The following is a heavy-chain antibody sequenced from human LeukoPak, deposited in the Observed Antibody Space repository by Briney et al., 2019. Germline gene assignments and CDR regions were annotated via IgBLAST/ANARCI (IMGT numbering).Heavy chain of an antibody. Sequence: GGSLRLSCAASGFTFDDYAMHWVRQAPGKGLELVSLISWDGGSTYYADSVKGRFTISRDNSKNSLYLQMNSLRAEDTALYYCAKDIGWVLLGGLDYWGQGTLVTVSS. V-gene: IGHV3-43D*03. CDR2: ISWDGGST. CDR1: GFTFDDYA. D-gene: IGHD2/OR15-2a*01. CDR3: AKDIGWVLLGGLDY. J-gene: IGHJ4*02.